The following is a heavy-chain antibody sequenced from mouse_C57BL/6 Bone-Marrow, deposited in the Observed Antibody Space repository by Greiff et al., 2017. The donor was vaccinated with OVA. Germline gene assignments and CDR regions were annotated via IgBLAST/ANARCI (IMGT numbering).Heavy chain of an antibody. CDR3: ASRDGSSPYYAMDY. Sequence: QVQLQQPGAELVKPGASVKMSCKASGYTFTSYWITWVKQRPGQGLEWIGDIYPGSGSTNYNEKFKSKATLTVDTSSSTAYMQLSSLTSEDSAVDYCASRDGSSPYYAMDYWGQGTSVTVSS. V-gene: IGHV1-55*01. CDR1: GYTFTSYW. D-gene: IGHD1-1*01. J-gene: IGHJ4*01. CDR2: IYPGSGST.